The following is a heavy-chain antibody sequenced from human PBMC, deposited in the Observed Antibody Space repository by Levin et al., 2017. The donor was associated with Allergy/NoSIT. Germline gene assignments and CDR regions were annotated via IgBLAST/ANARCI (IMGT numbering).Heavy chain of an antibody. V-gene: IGHV3-23*01. CDR3: AKAREDLADSSGGPIPRYRGFDY. CDR2: ISGGGGGT. Sequence: PGGSLRLSCAASGFTFYSYAMTWVRQAPGRGLEWVSAISGGGGGTYYADSVKGRFTVSRDNSKNTVYLQMNSLTAEDTAVYYCAKAREDLADSSGGPIPRYRGFDYWGQGSLVTVSS. J-gene: IGHJ4*02. CDR1: GFTFYSYA. D-gene: IGHD6-19*01.